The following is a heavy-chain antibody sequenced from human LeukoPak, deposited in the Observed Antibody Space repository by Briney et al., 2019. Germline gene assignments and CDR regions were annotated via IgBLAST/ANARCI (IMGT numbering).Heavy chain of an antibody. Sequence: ASVKVSCKASGYTFTGYYMHWVRQAPGQGLEWMGWISPNSGGTHSAQNFQGRITMTRDTSISTVYSELSRLRSDDTAVYYCARDRDSSGYYLSDYWGQGTLVTVSS. CDR1: GYTFTGYY. J-gene: IGHJ4*02. CDR2: ISPNSGGT. V-gene: IGHV1-2*02. CDR3: ARDRDSSGYYLSDY. D-gene: IGHD3-22*01.